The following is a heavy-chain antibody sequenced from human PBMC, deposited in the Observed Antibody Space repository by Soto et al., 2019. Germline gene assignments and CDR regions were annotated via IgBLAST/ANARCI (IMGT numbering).Heavy chain of an antibody. Sequence: QAQLVESEGGVVQPGRSLRLSCAASGFTFSSYDMHWVRQAPGKGLEWVAVISYDGSNKYYADSVKGRFTISRDNSKNTLYLQMISLRAEDTAVYYCAKDLLVSGGQGTLVTVSS. J-gene: IGHJ4*02. D-gene: IGHD3-10*01. CDR3: AKDLLVS. V-gene: IGHV3-30*18. CDR1: GFTFSSYD. CDR2: ISYDGSNK.